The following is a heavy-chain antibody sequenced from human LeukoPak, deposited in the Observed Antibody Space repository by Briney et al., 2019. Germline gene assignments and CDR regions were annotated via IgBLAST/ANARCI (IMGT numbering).Heavy chain of an antibody. V-gene: IGHV4-4*09. CDR1: GGSISSYY. J-gene: IGHJ4*02. D-gene: IGHD6-13*01. Sequence: PSETLSLTCTVSGGSISSYYWSWIRQPPGKVLEWIGYIYTSGSTNYNPSLKSRVTISVDPSKNQFALKLSSVTAADTAVYYCAGYSSWYDYWGQGTLVTVSS. CDR2: IYTSGST. CDR3: AGYSSWYDY.